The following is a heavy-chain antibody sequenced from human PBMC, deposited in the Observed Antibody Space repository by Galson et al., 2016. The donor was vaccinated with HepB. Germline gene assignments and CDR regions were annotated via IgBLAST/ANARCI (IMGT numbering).Heavy chain of an antibody. CDR1: GYSFTNYW. V-gene: IGHV5-10-1*01. CDR2: IAPSDSYT. CDR3: AGRSASRFYASESCRDGVDV. D-gene: IGHD3-16*02. J-gene: IGHJ6*02. Sequence: QSGAEVKKPGESLRISCKGSGYSFTNYWITWVRQMPGKSLEWMGTIAPSDSYTNYSPSFRGHVTFSADKSINTAYLQWRFLKASDSAMYYCAGRSASRFYASESCRDGVDVWGQGTTITVSS.